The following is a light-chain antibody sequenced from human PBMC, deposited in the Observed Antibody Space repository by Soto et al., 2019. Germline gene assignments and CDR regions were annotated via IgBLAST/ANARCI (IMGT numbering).Light chain of an antibody. Sequence: EIVMTQSPATLSVSPGERATLSCRASQSVSTNLAWYQQKPGQAPRLLIFGASTRATGIPARFSGSGSGTELTLSISSLQSEDFAVYFCQQYNTWPPITFGPGTRLDIK. CDR1: QSVSTN. CDR3: QQYNTWPPIT. V-gene: IGKV3-15*01. J-gene: IGKJ5*01. CDR2: GAS.